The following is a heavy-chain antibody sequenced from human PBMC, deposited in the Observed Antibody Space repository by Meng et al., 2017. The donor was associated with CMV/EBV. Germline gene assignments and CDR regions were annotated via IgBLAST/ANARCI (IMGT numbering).Heavy chain of an antibody. CDR3: ARVPDTIFGVVIKYFQH. Sequence: YTFTGYYMHWVRQAPGQGLEWMGWITPNSGGTNYAQKFQGRVTMTRDTSISTAYMELSRLRSDDTAVYYCARVPDTIFGVVIKYFQHWGQGTLVTVSS. CDR2: ITPNSGGT. V-gene: IGHV1-2*02. D-gene: IGHD3-3*01. J-gene: IGHJ1*01. CDR1: YTFTGYY.